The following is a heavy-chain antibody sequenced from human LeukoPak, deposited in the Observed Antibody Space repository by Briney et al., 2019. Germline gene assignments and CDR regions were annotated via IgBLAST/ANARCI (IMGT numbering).Heavy chain of an antibody. CDR1: GYSFTGYY. D-gene: IGHD2-8*01. CDR3: ARGPNHYYYMDF. V-gene: IGHV1-2*02. Sequence: ASVKASCKASGYSFTGYYIHCVRQAPGQGLPWMGWINPDGDVTKSAQKFQGRVTMTTDKSINTVFMELSGLTSDDTALYYCARGPNHYYYMDFWGKGTTVSVSS. J-gene: IGHJ6*03. CDR2: INPDGDVT.